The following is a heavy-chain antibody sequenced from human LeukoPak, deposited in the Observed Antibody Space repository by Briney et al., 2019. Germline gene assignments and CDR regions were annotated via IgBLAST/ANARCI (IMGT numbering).Heavy chain of an antibody. CDR3: ARGSYTSSWYGVFDY. D-gene: IGHD6-13*01. CDR1: GFIFSSYG. CDR2: IWYDGSNK. V-gene: IGHV3-33*01. Sequence: GRSLRLSCAASGFIFSSYGMHWVRQAPGKGLEWVAVIWYDGSNKYYADSVKGRFTISRDNSKNTLYLQMNSLRGEDTAAYYCARGSYTSSWYGVFDYWGQGTLVTVSS. J-gene: IGHJ4*02.